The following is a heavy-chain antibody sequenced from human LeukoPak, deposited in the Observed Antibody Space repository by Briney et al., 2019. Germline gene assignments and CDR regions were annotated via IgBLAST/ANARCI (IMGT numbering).Heavy chain of an antibody. CDR1: GGSFSGYY. CDR3: ARAKLYPANWFDP. D-gene: IGHD3-16*02. J-gene: IGHJ5*02. CDR2: IYTSGST. Sequence: PSETLSLTCAVYGGSFSGYYWSWIRQPAGKGLEWIGRIYTSGSTNYNPSLKSRVTISVDTSKNQFSLKLSSVTAADTAVYYCARAKLYPANWFDPWGQGTLVTVSS. V-gene: IGHV4-59*10.